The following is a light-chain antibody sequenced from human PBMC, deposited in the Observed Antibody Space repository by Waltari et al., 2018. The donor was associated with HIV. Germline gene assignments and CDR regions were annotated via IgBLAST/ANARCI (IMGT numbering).Light chain of an antibody. CDR1: ALPKQY. Sequence: SYELTQPSSVSVSPGQTARITCSEDALPKQYAYWYQQKPGQAPLLVIYKDNERPSGIPERFSGSSSGTTVTLTISGVHTEDEADYYCQSADSTGSYPDVFGTGTKVTVL. CDR3: QSADSTGSYPDV. V-gene: IGLV3-25*03. J-gene: IGLJ1*01. CDR2: KDN.